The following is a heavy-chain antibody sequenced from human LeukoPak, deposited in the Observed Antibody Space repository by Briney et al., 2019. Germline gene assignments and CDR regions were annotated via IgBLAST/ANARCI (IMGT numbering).Heavy chain of an antibody. CDR1: GGSISSYY. Sequence: PSETLSLTCTVSGGSISSYYWSWIRQPAGKGLEWIGRIYTSGSTNYNPSLKSRVTMSVDTSKNQFSLKLSSVTAADTAVYYCARDTASYGDSYYFDYWGQGTLVTVSS. D-gene: IGHD4-17*01. V-gene: IGHV4-4*07. CDR2: IYTSGST. J-gene: IGHJ4*02. CDR3: ARDTASYGDSYYFDY.